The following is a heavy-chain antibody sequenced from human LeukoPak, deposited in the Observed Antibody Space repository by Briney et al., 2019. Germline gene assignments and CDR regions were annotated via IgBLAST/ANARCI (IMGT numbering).Heavy chain of an antibody. CDR3: ARDRETLLWFGELSAYNWFDP. CDR2: INPSGGST. CDR1: GYTFTSYY. Sequence: ASVKVSCKASGYTFTSYYMHWVRQAPGQGLEWMGIINPSGGSTGYAQKFQGRVTMTRDTSTSTVYMELSSLRSEDTAVYYCARDRETLLWFGELSAYNWFDPWGQGTLVTVSS. J-gene: IGHJ5*02. D-gene: IGHD3-10*01. V-gene: IGHV1-46*01.